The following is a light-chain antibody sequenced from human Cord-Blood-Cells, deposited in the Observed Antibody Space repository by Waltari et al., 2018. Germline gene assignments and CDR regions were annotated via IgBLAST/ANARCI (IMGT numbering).Light chain of an antibody. CDR2: YNN. V-gene: IGLV1-51*01. CDR1: SSNIGNTY. Sequence: QSVLTQPPSVSAAPGQKVTISCSGSSSNIGNTYVSWYQQLPGTAPKLLIYYNNKRPSGIPDRCSGSKSGTSATLGITGLQTGDEADYYCGTWDSSLSAGGVFGGGTKLTVL. J-gene: IGLJ3*02. CDR3: GTWDSSLSAGGV.